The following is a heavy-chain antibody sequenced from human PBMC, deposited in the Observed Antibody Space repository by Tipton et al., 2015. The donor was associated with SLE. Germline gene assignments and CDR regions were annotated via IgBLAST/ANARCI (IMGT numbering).Heavy chain of an antibody. CDR2: IIPIFGTA. Sequence: QSGPEVKKPGSSVKVSCKASGGTFSSYTINWVRQAPGQGLEWMGGIIPIFGTANYAQKFQDRVTITTDESTSTAYMELSSLRSEDTAVYYCARGWTEVGATPSPYVYWGQGTLATVSS. J-gene: IGHJ4*02. CDR1: GGTFSSYT. CDR3: ARGWTEVGATPSPYVY. V-gene: IGHV1-69*05. D-gene: IGHD1-26*01.